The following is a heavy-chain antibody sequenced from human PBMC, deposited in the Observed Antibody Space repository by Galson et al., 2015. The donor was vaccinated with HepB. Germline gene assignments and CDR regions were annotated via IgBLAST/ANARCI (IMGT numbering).Heavy chain of an antibody. V-gene: IGHV1-18*01. J-gene: IGHJ4*02. CDR1: GYTFTSYG. Sequence: SVKVSCKASGYTFTSYGISWVRQAPGQGLEWMGWISAYNGNTNYAQKLQGRVTMTTDTSTSTAYMELRSLRSDDTAVYYRARRSAVMITFGGVIDDYWGQGTLVTVSS. CDR2: ISAYNGNT. D-gene: IGHD3-16*02. CDR3: ARRSAVMITFGGVIDDY.